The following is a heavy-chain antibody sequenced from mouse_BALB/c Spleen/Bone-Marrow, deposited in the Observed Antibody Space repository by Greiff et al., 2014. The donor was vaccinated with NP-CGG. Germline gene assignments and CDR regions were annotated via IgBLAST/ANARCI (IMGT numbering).Heavy chain of an antibody. CDR1: GFNIKDTF. CDR2: IDPANGST. J-gene: IGHJ2*01. Sequence: EVKLMESGAELVKPGASVKLSCTGSGFNIKDTFMHWVKQRPEQGLEWIGRIDPANGSTKYDPKFKGKATITADTSSNTAYLQLTRLTSEDTASYYGARGEDYWGQGTTLAVSS. V-gene: IGHV14-3*02. CDR3: ARGEDY.